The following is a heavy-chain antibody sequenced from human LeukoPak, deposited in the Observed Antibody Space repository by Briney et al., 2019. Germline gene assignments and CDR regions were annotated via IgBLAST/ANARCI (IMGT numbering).Heavy chain of an antibody. CDR1: GGSISSGGYL. D-gene: IGHD6-13*01. J-gene: IGHJ4*02. CDR3: ARGRGSSWYYFDS. CDR2: IYASGSA. V-gene: IGHV4-61*02. Sequence: SQTLSLTCTVSGGSISSGGYLWHWIRQPAGKGLEWIGRIYASGSANYNPSLESRVTMSVDTSKNQFSPKLSSVTAADTAVYYCARGRGSSWYYFDSWGQGTLVTVSS.